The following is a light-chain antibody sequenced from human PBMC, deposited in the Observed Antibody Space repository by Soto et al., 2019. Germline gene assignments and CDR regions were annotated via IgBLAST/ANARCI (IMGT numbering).Light chain of an antibody. J-gene: IGKJ2*01. CDR1: QGIRND. CDR3: LQDYNYPYT. V-gene: IGKV1-6*01. CDR2: AAS. Sequence: AIQXTQSPXSLSASVGDRVTITCRASQGIRNDLGWYQQKPGKAPKLLIYAASSLQSGVPSRFSGSGSGTDFTLTISSLQPEDFATYYCLQDYNYPYTFGQGTKLEIK.